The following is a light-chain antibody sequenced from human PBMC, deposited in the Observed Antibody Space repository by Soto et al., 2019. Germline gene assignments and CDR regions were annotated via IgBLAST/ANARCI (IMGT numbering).Light chain of an antibody. CDR3: QQTYSTPYT. Sequence: IHMTQSPSSLSASVGDRITVTCRASQRITTYVNWYQLKPGEAPKLLISTSGTLQRGVPSRFSGSGSGTDFTLTITRLQPAEFATYFCQQTYSTPYTFGPGTKLEIK. J-gene: IGKJ2*01. CDR1: QRITTY. CDR2: TSG. V-gene: IGKV1-39*01.